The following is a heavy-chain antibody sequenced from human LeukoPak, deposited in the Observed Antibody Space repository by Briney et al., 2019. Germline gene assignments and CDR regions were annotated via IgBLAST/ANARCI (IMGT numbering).Heavy chain of an antibody. CDR3: ASEDQATVTTSNY. J-gene: IGHJ4*02. D-gene: IGHD4-17*01. V-gene: IGHV1-69*04. CDR2: IIPILGIA. CDR1: GGTFSSYA. Sequence: SVKVSCKASGGTFSSYAISWVRQAPGQGLEWMGRIIPILGIANYAQKFQGRVTITADKSTSTAYMELSSLGSEDTAVYYCASEDQATVTTSNYWGQGTLVTVSS.